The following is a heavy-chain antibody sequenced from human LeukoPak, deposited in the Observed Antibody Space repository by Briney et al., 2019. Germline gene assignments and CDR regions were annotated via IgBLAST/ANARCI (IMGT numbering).Heavy chain of an antibody. CDR2: INSDGSST. CDR3: AKVTPYSYDSSFDY. J-gene: IGHJ4*02. D-gene: IGHD3-22*01. Sequence: PGGSLRLSCAASGFTFSSHWMHWVRQAPGKGLVWVSRINSDGSSTNYADSVKGRFTISRDNAKNTLYLQMNSLRAEDTAVYYCAKVTPYSYDSSFDYWGQGTLVTVAS. CDR1: GFTFSSHW. V-gene: IGHV3-74*01.